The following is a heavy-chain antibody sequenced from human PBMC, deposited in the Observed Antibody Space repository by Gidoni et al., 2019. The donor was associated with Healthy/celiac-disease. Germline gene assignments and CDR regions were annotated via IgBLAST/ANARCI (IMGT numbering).Heavy chain of an antibody. J-gene: IGHJ1*01. CDR1: GGSISSYY. Sequence: QVQLQESGPGLVKPWETLSLTCTVSGGSISSYYWSWIRQPPGKGLEWIGYIYYSGSTNYNPSLKSRVTISVDTSKNQFSLKLSSVTAADTAVYYCAVGQYGSGSYYVEYFQHWGQGTLVTVSS. V-gene: IGHV4-59*01. D-gene: IGHD3-10*01. CDR3: AVGQYGSGSYYVEYFQH. CDR2: IYYSGST.